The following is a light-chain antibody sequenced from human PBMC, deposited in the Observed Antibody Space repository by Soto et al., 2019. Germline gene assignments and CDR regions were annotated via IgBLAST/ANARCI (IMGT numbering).Light chain of an antibody. Sequence: QSALTQPASVSGSPGQSVTISCTGTSSDVGGYNYVSWYQQHPGKAPKLMIYDISNRPSGFSYRFSGSKSGNTASLTISGLQAEDEADYYCNSFTSSSTYVFGKGTKLTVL. J-gene: IGLJ1*01. V-gene: IGLV2-14*01. CDR3: NSFTSSSTYV. CDR1: SSDVGGYNY. CDR2: DIS.